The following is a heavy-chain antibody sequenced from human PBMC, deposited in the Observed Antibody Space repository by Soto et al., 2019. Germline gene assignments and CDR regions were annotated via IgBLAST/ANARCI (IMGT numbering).Heavy chain of an antibody. J-gene: IGHJ3*01. Sequence: QVQLVQSGAEVKKSGSSVKVSCKASGGSFTNYGVSWVRQAPGQGLEWMGGFTPMFERSHYAERFQDRVTIIADESTNTAYMELRSLRSEDTAMYYCARGKWDLLLNRPEAFDFWGQGTMVTVSS. CDR3: ARGKWDLLLNRPEAFDF. D-gene: IGHD1-26*01. CDR1: GGSFTNYG. V-gene: IGHV1-69*01. CDR2: FTPMFERS.